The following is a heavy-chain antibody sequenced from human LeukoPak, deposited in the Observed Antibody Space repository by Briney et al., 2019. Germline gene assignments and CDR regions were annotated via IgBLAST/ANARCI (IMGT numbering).Heavy chain of an antibody. CDR3: AREREAYDFWSGPTGWFDP. CDR2: INPSGGNT. V-gene: IGHV1-46*01. Sequence: GSVKVSCMASGYTFTNYYMHWVRQAPGKGLEWMGIINPSGGNTSYAQKFQGRVTMTRDMSTSTVYMELSSLRSEDTAVYYCAREREAYDFWSGPTGWFDPWGQGTLLTVSS. CDR1: GYTFTNYY. J-gene: IGHJ5*02. D-gene: IGHD3-3*01.